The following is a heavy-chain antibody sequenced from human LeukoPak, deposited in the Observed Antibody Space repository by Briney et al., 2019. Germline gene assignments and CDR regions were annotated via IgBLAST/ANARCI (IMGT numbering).Heavy chain of an antibody. CDR1: GGTFSSYA. V-gene: IGHV1-69*04. D-gene: IGHD3-10*01. CDR3: ARAHGVTMVQGVMGD. Sequence: AASVKVSCKASGGTFSSYAISWVRQAHGQGLEWMGRIIPILGIANYAQKFQGRVTITADKSTSTAYMELSSLRSEDTAVYYCARAHGVTMVQGVMGDWGQGTLVTVSS. CDR2: IIPILGIA. J-gene: IGHJ4*02.